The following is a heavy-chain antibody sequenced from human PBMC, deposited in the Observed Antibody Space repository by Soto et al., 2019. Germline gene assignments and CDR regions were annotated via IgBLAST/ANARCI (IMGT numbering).Heavy chain of an antibody. J-gene: IGHJ4*02. CDR2: ISYDGSNK. CDR1: GFTFSTYG. CDR3: AKDRHCYDSSGYYYDY. Sequence: GGSLRLSCAASGFTFSTYGMHWVRQAPGKGLEWVAVISYDGSNKYYADSVKGRFTISRDNSKNTLYLQMNSLRAEDTAVYYCAKDRHCYDSSGYYYDYWGQGTLVTVSS. D-gene: IGHD3-22*01. V-gene: IGHV3-30*18.